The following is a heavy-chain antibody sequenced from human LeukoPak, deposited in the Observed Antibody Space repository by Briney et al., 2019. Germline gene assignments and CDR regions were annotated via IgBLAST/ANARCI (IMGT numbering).Heavy chain of an antibody. D-gene: IGHD1-26*01. CDR2: IKPNSGGT. J-gene: IGHJ4*02. CDR3: ARSRWELLDY. CDR1: GYTFTDYY. V-gene: IGHV1-2*02. Sequence: ASVTVSRKASGYTFTDYYIHSVRQAPAQGRAWVGWIKPNSGGTNYGQKFHGSVTMTRDTSISTAYMELSRLRSDDTAVYYCARSRWELLDYWGQGTLVTVSS.